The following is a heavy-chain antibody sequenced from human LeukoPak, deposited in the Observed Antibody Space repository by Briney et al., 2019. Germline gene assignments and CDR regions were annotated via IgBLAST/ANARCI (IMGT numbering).Heavy chain of an antibody. CDR2: ISGSGGST. V-gene: IGHV3-23*01. CDR1: GFTFSSYW. CDR3: AKNRDGYNFRLDF. Sequence: PGGSLRLSCAASGFTFSSYWMSWVRQAPGKGLEWVSTISGSGGSTYYADSVKGRFTISRDNPKNTLYLQMNSLTAEDTAIYYCAKNRDGYNFRLDFWGQGTLVTVSS. J-gene: IGHJ4*02. D-gene: IGHD5-24*01.